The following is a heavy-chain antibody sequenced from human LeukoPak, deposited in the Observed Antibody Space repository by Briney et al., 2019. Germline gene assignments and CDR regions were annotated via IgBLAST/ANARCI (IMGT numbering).Heavy chain of an antibody. CDR1: GGSSSSGSYY. Sequence: SQTLSLTCTVSGGSSSSGSYYWSWIRQPAGKGLEWIGRIYTSGSTNYNPSLKSRVTISVDTSKNQFSLNLSSVTAADTAVYYCAREGVGGYWGQGTLVTVSS. V-gene: IGHV4-61*02. J-gene: IGHJ4*02. CDR3: AREGVGGY. D-gene: IGHD2-2*01. CDR2: IYTSGST.